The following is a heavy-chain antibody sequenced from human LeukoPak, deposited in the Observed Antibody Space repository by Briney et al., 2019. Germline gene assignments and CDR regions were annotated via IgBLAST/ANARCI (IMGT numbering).Heavy chain of an antibody. J-gene: IGHJ4*02. CDR2: ISVYNGNT. D-gene: IGHD1-26*01. CDR3: ARVGAGNYYGHDF. V-gene: IGHV1-18*01. CDR1: GYTFTSYG. Sequence: ASVKVSCKASGYTFTSYGISWVRQAPGQGLEWMGWISVYNGNTNYAQKFQGRVTMTTDTSTSTAYMELRSLKSDDTAMYYCARVGAGNYYGHDFWGQGTLVTVTS.